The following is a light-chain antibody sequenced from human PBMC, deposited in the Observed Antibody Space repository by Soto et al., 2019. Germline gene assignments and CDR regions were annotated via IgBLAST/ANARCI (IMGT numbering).Light chain of an antibody. Sequence: PGERATLSCRASQSVSPSSLAWYQQRPGQSPRLLIYGASSRATGIPDRFSGRGSGTDFTLIISRLKPEAFAVYYCQQFAGSFGGGTKV. J-gene: IGKJ4*02. V-gene: IGKV3-20*01. CDR3: QQFAGS. CDR2: GAS. CDR1: QSVSPSS.